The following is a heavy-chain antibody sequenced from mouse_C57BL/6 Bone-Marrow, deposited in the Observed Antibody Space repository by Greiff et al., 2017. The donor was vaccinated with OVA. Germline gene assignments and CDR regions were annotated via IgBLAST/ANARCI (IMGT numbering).Heavy chain of an antibody. CDR3: AHGGYYFGY. V-gene: IGHV14-2*01. Sequence: VQLQQPGPELVKPGASLKFSCTASGFTITHYYMHWVKQRPEHGLEWIARIDPEDGETKYAPQFQGKATITADPSSNPPYLQLSSLTSEDSAVYYGAHGGYYFGYWGQGATLTVSS. CDR1: GFTITHYY. J-gene: IGHJ2*01. CDR2: IDPEDGET.